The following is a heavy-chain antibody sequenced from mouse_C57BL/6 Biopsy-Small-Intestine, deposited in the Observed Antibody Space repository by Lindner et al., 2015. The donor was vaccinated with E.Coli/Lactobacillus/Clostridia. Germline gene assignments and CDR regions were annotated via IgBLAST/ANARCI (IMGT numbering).Heavy chain of an antibody. J-gene: IGHJ2*01. D-gene: IGHD2-3*01. CDR1: GYSFTDYN. Sequence: VQLQESGAELMKPGASVKLSCKASGYSFTDYNMNWVKQSNGKSLEWIGVINPNYGTTSYNQKFKGKATLTVDQSSSTAYMQLNSLTSEDSAVYYCARSGYYLFDYWGQGTTLTVSS. CDR2: INPNYGTT. CDR3: ARSGYYLFDY. V-gene: IGHV1-39*01.